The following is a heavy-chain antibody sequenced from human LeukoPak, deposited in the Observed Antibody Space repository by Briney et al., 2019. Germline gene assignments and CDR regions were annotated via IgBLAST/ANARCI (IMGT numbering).Heavy chain of an antibody. V-gene: IGHV3-53*01. Sequence: GGSLRLSCAASAFTVSSNYMSWVRQAPGKGLEWVSAIYSGGSTYYADSVKGRFTISRDNSKNMLYLQMSSLRAEDTAVYYCAMGYNYGIRWFDYWGQGTLVTVSS. J-gene: IGHJ4*02. CDR2: IYSGGST. CDR3: AMGYNYGIRWFDY. D-gene: IGHD5-18*01. CDR1: AFTVSSNY.